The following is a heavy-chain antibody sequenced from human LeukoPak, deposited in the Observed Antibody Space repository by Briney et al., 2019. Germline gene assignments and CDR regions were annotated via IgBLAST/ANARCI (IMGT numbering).Heavy chain of an antibody. J-gene: IGHJ4*02. CDR3: ARVDGSPDY. D-gene: IGHD2-15*01. CDR2: IIPIFGTA. CDR1: GGTFSSYA. Sequence: ASVKVSCKASGGTFSSYAISWVRQAPGQGLEWMGGIIPIFGTANYAQKFQGRVTITRNTSISTVYMELSSLRSEDTAVYYCARVDGSPDYWGQGTLVTVSS. V-gene: IGHV1-69*05.